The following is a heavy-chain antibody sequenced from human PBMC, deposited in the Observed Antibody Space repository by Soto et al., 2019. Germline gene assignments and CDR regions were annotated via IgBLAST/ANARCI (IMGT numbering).Heavy chain of an antibody. V-gene: IGHV3-73*01. CDR2: IRSKANSYAT. J-gene: IGHJ6*03. Sequence: GSLRLSCAASGFTFSGSAMHWVRQASGKGLEWVGRIRSKANSYATAYAASVKGRFTISRDDSKNTAYLQMNSLKTEDTAVYYCTTYIVVVPAAKSYMDVWGKGTTVTVSS. D-gene: IGHD2-2*01. CDR1: GFTFSGSA. CDR3: TTYIVVVPAAKSYMDV.